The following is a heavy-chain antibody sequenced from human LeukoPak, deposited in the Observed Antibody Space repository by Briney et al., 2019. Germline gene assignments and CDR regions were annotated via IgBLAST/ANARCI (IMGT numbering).Heavy chain of an antibody. D-gene: IGHD3-22*01. J-gene: IGHJ4*02. Sequence: GGSLRLSCAASGITYSSYWMSWVRQAPGKGLEWVANIKEDGSEKFYVDSVKGRFTISRDNARNSLYLQMNSLRAEDTAVYYCARGRFNYDSSGYSSFYYWGQGTLVTVSS. CDR3: ARGRFNYDSSGYSSFYY. CDR1: GITYSSYW. V-gene: IGHV3-7*01. CDR2: IKEDGSEK.